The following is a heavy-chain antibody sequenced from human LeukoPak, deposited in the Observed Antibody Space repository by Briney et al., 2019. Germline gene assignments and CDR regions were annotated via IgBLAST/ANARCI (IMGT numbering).Heavy chain of an antibody. CDR3: ARENSGSYYQFDC. J-gene: IGHJ4*02. CDR1: GYTFTSYY. V-gene: IGHV1-46*01. Sequence: ASVKVSCKASGYTFTSYYMHWVRQAPGQGLEWMGIINPSGGSTSYAQKFQGRVTMTTDTSTSTAYMELRSLRSDDTAVYYCARENSGSYYQFDCWGQGTLVTVSS. CDR2: INPSGGST. D-gene: IGHD1-26*01.